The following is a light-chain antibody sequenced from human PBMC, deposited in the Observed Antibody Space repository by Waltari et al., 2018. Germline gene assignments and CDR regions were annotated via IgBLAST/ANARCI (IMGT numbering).Light chain of an antibody. Sequence: QSVLTPPPSVSGAPGQRVTISCTGSSSNLGAGYDVPWYQQLPGTAPKLLIQGNTNRPSGVPDRFSGSKSGTSASLAITGLQAEDEADYYCQSYDTSLSALFGGGTKLTVL. CDR1: SSNLGAGYD. V-gene: IGLV1-40*01. CDR3: QSYDTSLSAL. CDR2: GNT. J-gene: IGLJ2*01.